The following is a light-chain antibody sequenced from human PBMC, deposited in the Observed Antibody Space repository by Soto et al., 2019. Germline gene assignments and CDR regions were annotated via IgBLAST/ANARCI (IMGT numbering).Light chain of an antibody. J-gene: IGLJ1*01. CDR2: DVT. CDR1: SSDVGGYNF. Sequence: QSALTQPHSVSGSPGQSVTISCTGTSSDVGGYNFVSWYQQHPGKVPKLMIYDVTIRPSGVPDRFSGSKSGNTASLTVSGLQAEDEADYYCSSYAGSSNVFGTGTKLTVL. CDR3: SSYAGSSNV. V-gene: IGLV2-11*01.